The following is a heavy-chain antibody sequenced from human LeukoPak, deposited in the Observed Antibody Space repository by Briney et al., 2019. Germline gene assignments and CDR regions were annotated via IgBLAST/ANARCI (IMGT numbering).Heavy chain of an antibody. CDR1: EFTFSTYTMSSYA. J-gene: IGHJ3*02. CDR3: ARAQFPSDAFDI. D-gene: IGHD6-19*01. CDR2: ISGTGGRT. V-gene: IGHV3-23*01. Sequence: PGGSLRLSCAASEFTFSTYTMSSYAMRWVRQAPGKGLEGVPSISGTGGRTYYADSVKGRFTISRDNSKNTLYLQVNSLRAEDTAVYYSARAQFPSDAFDIWGQGTMVTVSS.